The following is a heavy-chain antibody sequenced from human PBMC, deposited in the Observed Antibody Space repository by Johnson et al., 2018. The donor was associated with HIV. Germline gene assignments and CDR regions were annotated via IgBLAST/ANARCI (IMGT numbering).Heavy chain of an antibody. Sequence: QVQLVESGGGVVQPGRSLRLSCAASGFTFSSYGMHWVRQAPGKGLEWVAVISYDGSNKYYADSVKGRFTISRDNSKNTLHLQMNSLRAEDTAVYYCAKGLIMIVFGGGLAHDAFDMWGQGTIVTVSS. CDR3: AKGLIMIVFGGGLAHDAFDM. V-gene: IGHV3-30*18. CDR1: GFTFSSYG. J-gene: IGHJ3*02. CDR2: ISYDGSNK. D-gene: IGHD3-16*01.